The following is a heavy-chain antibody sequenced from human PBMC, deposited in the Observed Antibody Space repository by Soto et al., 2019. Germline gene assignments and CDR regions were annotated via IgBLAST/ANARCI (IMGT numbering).Heavy chain of an antibody. CDR1: GFTFSSYG. Sequence: GGSLRLSCAASGFTFSSYGMHWVRQAPGKGLEWVAVIWYDGSNKYYADSVKGRFTISRDNSKNTLYLQMNSLRAEDTAVYYCARARGVPTWYYYYGMDVWGQGTTVTVSS. D-gene: IGHD1-26*01. J-gene: IGHJ6*02. CDR3: ARARGVPTWYYYYGMDV. CDR2: IWYDGSNK. V-gene: IGHV3-33*01.